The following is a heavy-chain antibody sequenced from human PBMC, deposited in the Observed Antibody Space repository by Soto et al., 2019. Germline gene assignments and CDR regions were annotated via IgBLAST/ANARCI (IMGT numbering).Heavy chain of an antibody. Sequence: QVQLVESGGGVVQPGRSLRLSCAASGFTFSSYGMHWVRQAPGKGLEWVAVISYDGSNKYYADSVKGRFTISRDNSKNPLYLQMNSLRAEDTAVYYCAKGMTTVTISAFDIWGQGTMVTVSS. V-gene: IGHV3-30*18. CDR1: GFTFSSYG. J-gene: IGHJ3*02. D-gene: IGHD4-17*01. CDR3: AKGMTTVTISAFDI. CDR2: ISYDGSNK.